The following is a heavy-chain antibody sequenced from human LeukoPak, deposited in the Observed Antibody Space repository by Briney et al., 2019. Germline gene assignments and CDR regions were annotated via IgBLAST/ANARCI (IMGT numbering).Heavy chain of an antibody. CDR1: GFTFSSYA. J-gene: IGHJ4*02. CDR2: ISGSGGST. V-gene: IGHV3-23*01. CDR3: AKAFRGYSYGSLFDY. D-gene: IGHD5-18*01. Sequence: PGGSLRLSCAASGFTFSSYAMSWVRQAPGKGLEWVSAISGSGGSTYYADSVKGRFTISRDNSKNTLYLQMNSPRAEDTAVYYCAKAFRGYSYGSLFDYWGQGTLVTVSS.